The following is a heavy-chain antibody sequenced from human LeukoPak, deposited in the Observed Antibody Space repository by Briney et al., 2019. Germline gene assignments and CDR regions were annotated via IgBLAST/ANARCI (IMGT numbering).Heavy chain of an antibody. CDR2: ISGSGTGP. Sequence: GGSLRLSCAASGFTFSSSAMSWVRQAPGKGLEWVSGISGSGTGPYSAASVKGRFSISRDNSRNTRYLQMNSLRAEDTAVYYCAKDHMVRGVIINGNWFDPWGQGTLVTVSS. V-gene: IGHV3-23*01. CDR3: AKDHMVRGVIINGNWFDP. D-gene: IGHD3-10*01. CDR1: GFTFSSSA. J-gene: IGHJ5*02.